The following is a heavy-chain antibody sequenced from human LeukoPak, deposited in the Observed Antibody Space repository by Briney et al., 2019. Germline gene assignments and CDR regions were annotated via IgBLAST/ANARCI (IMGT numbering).Heavy chain of an antibody. CDR2: IYPGDSDT. Sequence: GESLKISCKGSGYSFTSYWIGWVRQMPREGLEWMGVIYPGDSDTRYSPSLQGQVTISADKSISAAYLQWSSLKASDTAMYYCARRGMSDAFDIWGQGTMVTVSS. D-gene: IGHD3-10*01. CDR3: ARRGMSDAFDI. V-gene: IGHV5-51*01. CDR1: GYSFTSYW. J-gene: IGHJ3*02.